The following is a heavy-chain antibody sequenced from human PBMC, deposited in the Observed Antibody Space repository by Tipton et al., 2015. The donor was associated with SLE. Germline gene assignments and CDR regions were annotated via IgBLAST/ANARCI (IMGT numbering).Heavy chain of an antibody. J-gene: IGHJ6*02. D-gene: IGHD4-17*01. V-gene: IGHV3-23*01. CDR2: ISGSGGST. CDR3: AKSDYGDPLSRDV. Sequence: SLRLSCAASGFTLRSYAMSWVRQAPGKGLEWVSVISGSGGSTYYADSVKGRFTISRDNSKNTMYLQMNSLRAEDTAVYYCAKSDYGDPLSRDVWGQGTTVSVSS. CDR1: GFTLRSYA.